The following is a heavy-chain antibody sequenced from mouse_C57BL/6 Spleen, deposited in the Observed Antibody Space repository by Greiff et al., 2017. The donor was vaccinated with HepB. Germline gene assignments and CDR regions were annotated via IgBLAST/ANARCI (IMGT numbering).Heavy chain of an antibody. CDR1: GFNIKNTY. V-gene: IGHV14-3*01. D-gene: IGHD2-2*01. CDR3: ARAVTKVSFAY. Sequence: EVKLEESVAELVRPGASVKLSCTASGFNIKNTYMHWVKQRPEQGLEWIGRIDPANGNTKYAPKFQGKATITADTSSNPAYLQLSSLTAEDTAIYYCARAVTKVSFAYWGQGTLVTVSA. CDR2: IDPANGNT. J-gene: IGHJ3*01.